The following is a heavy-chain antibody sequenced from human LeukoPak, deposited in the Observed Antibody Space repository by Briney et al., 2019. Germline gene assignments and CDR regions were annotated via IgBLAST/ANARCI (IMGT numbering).Heavy chain of an antibody. V-gene: IGHV1-46*01. CDR3: ARPGRRDGYKNAFDI. J-gene: IGHJ3*02. Sequence: INPSGGSTSYAQKFQGRVTMTRDTSTSTVYMELSSLRSEDTAVYYCARPGRRDGYKNAFDIWGQGTMVTVSS. CDR2: INPSGGST. D-gene: IGHD5-24*01.